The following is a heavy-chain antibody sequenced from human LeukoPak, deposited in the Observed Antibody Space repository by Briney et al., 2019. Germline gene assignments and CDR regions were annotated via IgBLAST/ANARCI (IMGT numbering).Heavy chain of an antibody. Sequence: GGSLRLSCAASGFTFSSYAMSWVRQAPGKGLEWVSAISGRGGSTYYADSVKGRFTISRDNSKNTLYLQMNSLRAEDTAVYYCAKTTTVISRYFDYWGQGTLVTVSS. J-gene: IGHJ4*02. CDR1: GFTFSSYA. CDR2: ISGRGGST. D-gene: IGHD4-11*01. CDR3: AKTTTVISRYFDY. V-gene: IGHV3-23*01.